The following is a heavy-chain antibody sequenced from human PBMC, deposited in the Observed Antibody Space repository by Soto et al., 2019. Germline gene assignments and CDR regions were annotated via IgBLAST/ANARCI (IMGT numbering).Heavy chain of an antibody. V-gene: IGHV3-74*01. J-gene: IGHJ6*02. CDR2: INSDGSRT. CDR1: GFNFSRYW. D-gene: IGHD2-2*01. CDR3: ARDLSSWSSARCYSYYYGMDV. Sequence: EVQLVESGGGLVQPGGSLRLSCSASGFNFSRYWTHWVRQVPGRGLVWVSHINSDGSRTTYADSVKGRFTISRDNAKNTLYLQMNSMRAKDTAVYYCARDLSSWSSARCYSYYYGMDVWGQGTTVTVSS.